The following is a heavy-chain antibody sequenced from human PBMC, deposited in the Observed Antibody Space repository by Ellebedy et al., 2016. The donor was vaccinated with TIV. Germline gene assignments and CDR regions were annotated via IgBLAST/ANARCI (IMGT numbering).Heavy chain of an antibody. CDR2: ISGSGGST. D-gene: IGHD2-2*01. CDR1: GFTFSSYA. J-gene: IGHJ1*01. CDR3: AKDIVVVPAAPRGGYFQH. V-gene: IGHV3-23*01. Sequence: GGSLRLSXAASGFTFSSYAMSWVRQAPGKGLEWVSAISGSGGSTYYADSVKGRFTISRDNSKNTLYLQMNSLRAEDTAVYYCAKDIVVVPAAPRGGYFQHWGQGTLVTVSS.